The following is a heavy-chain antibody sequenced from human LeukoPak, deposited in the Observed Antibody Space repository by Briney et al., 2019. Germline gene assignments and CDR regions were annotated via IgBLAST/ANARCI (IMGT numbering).Heavy chain of an antibody. Sequence: PAGGSLRLSCAASGFTFTNYGMHWVRQAPGKGLEWVAFIRSDGSTEYYADSVKGRVTIPRDNSKNTLHLQVSSLRAEDTAVYYCAKDLPAAYFDCWGQGTLVTVSS. CDR3: AKDLPAAYFDC. V-gene: IGHV3-30*02. CDR1: GFTFTNYG. CDR2: IRSDGSTE. J-gene: IGHJ4*02. D-gene: IGHD2-2*01.